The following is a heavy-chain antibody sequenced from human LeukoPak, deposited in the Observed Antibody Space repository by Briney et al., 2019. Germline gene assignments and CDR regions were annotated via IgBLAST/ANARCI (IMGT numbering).Heavy chain of an antibody. CDR2: IGSSSSYI. CDR3: ASELLGYCSGGSCD. J-gene: IGHJ4*02. V-gene: IGHV3-21*01. D-gene: IGHD2-15*01. Sequence: PGGSLRLSCAASGFTFSSYSMNWVRQAPGKGLEWVSSIGSSSSYIYYADSVKGRFTISRDNAKNSLYLQMNSLRAEDTAVYYCASELLGYCSGGSCDWGQGTLVTVSS. CDR1: GFTFSSYS.